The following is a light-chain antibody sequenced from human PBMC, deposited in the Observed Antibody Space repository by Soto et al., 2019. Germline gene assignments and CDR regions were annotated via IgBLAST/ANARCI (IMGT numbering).Light chain of an antibody. J-gene: IGLJ3*02. CDR3: NSYTASSTWV. Sequence: QSALTQPASVSGSPGQSITISCTGTSSDVGAYNYVSWYQQHPGKAPKLMIYEVSNRPSGVSNRFSGSKSGNTASLTISGLQAGDEADYYCNSYTASSTWVFGGGTKLTVL. CDR2: EVS. CDR1: SSDVGAYNY. V-gene: IGLV2-14*01.